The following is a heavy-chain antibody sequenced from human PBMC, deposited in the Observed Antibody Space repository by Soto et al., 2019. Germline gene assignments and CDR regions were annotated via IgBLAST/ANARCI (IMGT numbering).Heavy chain of an antibody. CDR1: GGSISSGGYT. J-gene: IGHJ3*02. Sequence: QLQLQESGSGLVKPSQTLSLTCTVSGGSISSGGYTWSWIRQPPGKGLEWIGYIYHGESTYYNPPLKSRVTITIDRSKNQFSLKLSSVTAADTAVYYCARDADDAFDIWGQWTMVSVSS. CDR2: IYHGEST. CDR3: ARDADDAFDI. V-gene: IGHV4-30-2*01.